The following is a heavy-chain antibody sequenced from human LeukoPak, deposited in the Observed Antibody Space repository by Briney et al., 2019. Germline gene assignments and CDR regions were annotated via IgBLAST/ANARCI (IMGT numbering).Heavy chain of an antibody. J-gene: IGHJ4*02. Sequence: ASVKDSCKAPVYTFTSYYMHWVRQAPGQGLEWMGIINPSGGSTNYAQKFQGRVTMTRDTSTSTVYMELSSLRSEDTAIYYCARGFVDTSMGDAHYWGQGTLVTVSS. V-gene: IGHV1-46*01. D-gene: IGHD5-18*01. CDR3: ARGFVDTSMGDAHY. CDR2: INPSGGST. CDR1: VYTFTSYY.